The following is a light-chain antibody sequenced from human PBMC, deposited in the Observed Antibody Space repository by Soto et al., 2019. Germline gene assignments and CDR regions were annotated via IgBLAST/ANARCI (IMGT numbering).Light chain of an antibody. CDR1: QSVSSN. J-gene: IGKJ1*01. CDR3: QQYNNWPPWT. Sequence: EIVMTQSPATLSVSPGERATLSCRASQSVSSNLAWYQHKPGQAPRLLIYGASSRATGIPARFSGSGSGTEFTLTISSLQSEDFAVYYCQQYNNWPPWTFGQGTKVDNK. CDR2: GAS. V-gene: IGKV3-15*01.